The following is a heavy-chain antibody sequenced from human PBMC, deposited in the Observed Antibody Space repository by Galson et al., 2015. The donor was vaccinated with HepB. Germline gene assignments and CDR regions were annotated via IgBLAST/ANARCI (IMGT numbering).Heavy chain of an antibody. J-gene: IGHJ4*02. Sequence: SLRLSCAASGFTFSSFAMNWVRQAPGKGLEWVSVISDTGGSTYYADSVKGRFTSSRDNSQNTLYLQMNRLRAADTAVYYCAKETGSVAVVTLDSWGQGALVAVSS. CDR2: ISDTGGST. V-gene: IGHV3-23*01. CDR3: AKETGSVAVVTLDS. D-gene: IGHD2-21*02. CDR1: GFTFSSFA.